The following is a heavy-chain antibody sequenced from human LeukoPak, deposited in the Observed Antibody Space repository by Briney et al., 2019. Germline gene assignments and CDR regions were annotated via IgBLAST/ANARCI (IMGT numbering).Heavy chain of an antibody. CDR2: ISGSGGST. D-gene: IGHD6-13*01. Sequence: GGSLRLSCAASGFTFSSYAMSWVRQAPGKGLEWVSAISGSGGSTYYADSVKGRFTISRDNSKNTLYLQMNSLRAEGTAVYYCAKGARTYSSSWYGPTDAFDIWGQGTMVTVSS. J-gene: IGHJ3*02. CDR3: AKGARTYSSSWYGPTDAFDI. V-gene: IGHV3-23*01. CDR1: GFTFSSYA.